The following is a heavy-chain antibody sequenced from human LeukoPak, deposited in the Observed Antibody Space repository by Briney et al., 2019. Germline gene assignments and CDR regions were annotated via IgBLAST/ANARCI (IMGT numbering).Heavy chain of an antibody. Sequence: GGSLRLSCAASGFTFSSYGMHWVRQAPGKGLEWVAVISYDGSNKYYADSVKGRFTISRDNSKNTLYLQMNSLRAEDTAVYYCAREGPTHWYFDLWGRGTLVTVSS. V-gene: IGHV3-30*19. CDR3: AREGPTHWYFDL. CDR2: ISYDGSNK. CDR1: GFTFSSYG. J-gene: IGHJ2*01.